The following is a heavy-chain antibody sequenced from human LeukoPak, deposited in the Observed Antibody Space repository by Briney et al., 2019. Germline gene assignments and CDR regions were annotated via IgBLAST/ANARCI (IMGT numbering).Heavy chain of an antibody. J-gene: IGHJ4*02. CDR1: GYTFTYYY. CDR3: ARAALGMRGGDMSFDY. V-gene: IGHV1-46*01. CDR2: INPSGGST. D-gene: IGHD3-16*01. Sequence: ASVKVSCKASGYTFTYYYMHWVRQAPGQGLEWMGMINPSGGSTSYAQKFQGRVTMTRDTSTSTVYMELSSLRSEDTAVYYCARAALGMRGGDMSFDYWGQGTLVTVSS.